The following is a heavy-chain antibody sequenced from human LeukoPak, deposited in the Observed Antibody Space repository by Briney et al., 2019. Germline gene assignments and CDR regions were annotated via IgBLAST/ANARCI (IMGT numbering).Heavy chain of an antibody. CDR3: ARDPTQGRSHNTYYYYYMDV. J-gene: IGHJ6*03. D-gene: IGHD1-1*01. Sequence: PSETLSLTCTVSGGSISSGGYYWSWIRQPPGKGLEWIGYIYHSGSTYYNPSLKSRVTISVDRSKNQFSLKLSSVTAADTAVYYCARDPTQGRSHNTYYYYYMDVWGKGTTVTVSS. CDR1: GGSISSGGYY. V-gene: IGHV4-30-2*01. CDR2: IYHSGST.